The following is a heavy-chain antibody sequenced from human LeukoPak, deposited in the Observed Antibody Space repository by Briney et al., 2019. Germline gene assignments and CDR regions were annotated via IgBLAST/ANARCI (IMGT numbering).Heavy chain of an antibody. CDR1: GGSFTDYY. J-gene: IGHJ4*02. Sequence: SETLSLTCAVYGGSFTDYYWSWIRQPPGKGLEWIAEIIHNGVTKYNPSLKSRVSLSLDTSKNQVSLKLTSVTAADTAVYYCARVSGLNNFDYWGQGTLVTVSS. D-gene: IGHD1/OR15-1a*01. CDR2: IIHNGVT. CDR3: ARVSGLNNFDY. V-gene: IGHV4-34*12.